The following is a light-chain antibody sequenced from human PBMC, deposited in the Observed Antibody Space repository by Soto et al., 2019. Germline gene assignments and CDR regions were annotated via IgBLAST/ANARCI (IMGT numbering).Light chain of an antibody. CDR1: QSISSW. J-gene: IGKJ4*01. V-gene: IGKV1-5*03. CDR2: KAS. CDR3: QQYNSYPLT. Sequence: DIQMTQSPSTLSASVGDIVTITCRASQSISSWLAWYQQKPGKAPKLLIYKASSLESGVPSRFSGSGSGTEFTLTISSLQPDDFATYYCQQYNSYPLTCGGGTKVEI.